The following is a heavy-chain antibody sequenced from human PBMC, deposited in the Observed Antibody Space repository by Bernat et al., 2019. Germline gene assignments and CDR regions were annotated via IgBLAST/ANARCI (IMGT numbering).Heavy chain of an antibody. Sequence: QAQLVQSGAEVKKPGASVKVSCKASGYTFSTYGISWVRQAPGQGLEWMGWISTYNGNTNYAQRVQGRVTMTTDTSTSTAYMELTGLRSDDTAVYYCAREREYCSGGSCRPPSDPLDYWGQGTLVTVSS. CDR1: GYTFSTYG. J-gene: IGHJ4*02. D-gene: IGHD2-15*01. V-gene: IGHV1-18*04. CDR2: ISTYNGNT. CDR3: AREREYCSGGSCRPPSDPLDY.